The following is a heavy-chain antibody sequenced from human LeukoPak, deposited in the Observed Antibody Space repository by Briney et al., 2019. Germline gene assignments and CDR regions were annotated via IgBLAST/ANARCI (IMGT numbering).Heavy chain of an antibody. CDR3: ARDVDSGGHYSKFDS. CDR2: IYSGGST. CDR1: GFTVSSNY. J-gene: IGHJ4*02. V-gene: IGHV3-53*01. Sequence: GGSLRLSCAASGFTVSSNYMSWVRQAPGKGLEWVSVIYSGGSTYYADSVKGRFTISRDNSKNTVYLQMDSLRAEDTAVYYCARDVDSGGHYSKFDSWGQGTLVTVSS. D-gene: IGHD3-22*01.